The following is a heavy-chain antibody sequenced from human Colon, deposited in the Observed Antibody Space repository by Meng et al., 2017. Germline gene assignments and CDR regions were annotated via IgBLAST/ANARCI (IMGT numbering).Heavy chain of an antibody. CDR1: GGSFSGYY. D-gene: IGHD2-2*01. CDR2: INHSGST. V-gene: IGHV4-34*01. J-gene: IGHJ4*02. CDR3: ARGWGYCSSTSCYFLDY. Sequence: RPQVGAGLFKPSETLSLTCAVYGGSFSGYYWSWIRQPPGKGLEWIGEINHSGSTNYNPSLKSRVTISVDTSKNQFSLKLSSVTAADTAVYYCARGWGYCSSTSCYFLDYWGQGTLVTVSS.